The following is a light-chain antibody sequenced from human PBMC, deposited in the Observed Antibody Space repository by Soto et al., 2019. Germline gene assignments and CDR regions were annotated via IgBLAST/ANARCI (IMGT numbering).Light chain of an antibody. CDR2: DVS. CDR3: SSYKSSSTLYV. CDR1: SSDVGGYNY. V-gene: IGLV2-14*01. J-gene: IGLJ1*01. Sequence: QSALTQPASVSGSPGQSITISCTGTSSDVGGYNYVSWYQQHPGKAPRLMIYDVSNRPSGVSSRFSGSKSGNTASLTISGLQVEDEADYYCSSYKSSSTLYVFGTGPSSPS.